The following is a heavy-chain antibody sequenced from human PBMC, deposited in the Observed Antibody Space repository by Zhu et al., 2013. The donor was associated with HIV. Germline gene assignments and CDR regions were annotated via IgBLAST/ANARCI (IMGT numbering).Heavy chain of an antibody. D-gene: IGHD6-19*01. J-gene: IGHJ4*02. V-gene: IGHV1-69*01. CDR2: IIPIFGTA. Sequence: QVQLVQSGAEVKKPGSSVKVSCRASGGTFSSYAISWVRQAPGQGLEWMGGIIPIFGTANYAQKFQGRVTITADESTSTAYMELSSLRSEDTAVYYCARMAGADTLHSLNFDYWGQGTLVTVSS. CDR3: ARMAGADTLHSLNFDY. CDR1: GGTFSSYA.